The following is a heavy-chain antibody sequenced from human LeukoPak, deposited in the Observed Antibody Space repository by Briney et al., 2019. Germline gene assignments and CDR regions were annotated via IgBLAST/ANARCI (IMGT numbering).Heavy chain of an antibody. V-gene: IGHV4-4*07. CDR3: ARGTSSVGATDNWFDP. CDR2: IYTSGST. CDR1: GGSISSYY. D-gene: IGHD1-26*01. Sequence: SETLSLTCTVSGGSISSYYWSWIRQPAGKGLEWIGRIYTSGSTNYNPSLKSRVTMSVDTSKNQFSLKLSSVTAADTAVYYCARGTSSVGATDNWFDPWGQGTLVTVSS. J-gene: IGHJ5*02.